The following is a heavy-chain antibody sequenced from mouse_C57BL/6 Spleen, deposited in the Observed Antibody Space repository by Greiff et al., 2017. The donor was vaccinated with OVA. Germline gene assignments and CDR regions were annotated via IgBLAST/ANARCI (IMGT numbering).Heavy chain of an antibody. CDR1: GFSFNTYA. D-gene: IGHD2-12*01. CDR2: IRSKSNNYAT. V-gene: IGHV10-1*01. Sequence: EVQLVESGGGLVQPKGSLTLPCAASGFSFNTYAMNCVRQAPGKGLEWVARIRSKSNNYATYYADSVKDRFTISRDDSESMLYLQMNNSKTEDTAMYYCTTEGYYFDYWGQGTTLTVSS. CDR3: TTEGYYFDY. J-gene: IGHJ2*01.